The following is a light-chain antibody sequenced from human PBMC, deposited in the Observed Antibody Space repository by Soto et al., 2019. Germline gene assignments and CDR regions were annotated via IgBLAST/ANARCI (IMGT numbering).Light chain of an antibody. V-gene: IGKV3-11*01. CDR1: QSVTSY. J-gene: IGKJ1*01. CDR3: QQRSDWPWT. Sequence: EIVLTQSPATLSLSPGERATLSCRASQSVTSYLAWYQQKPGQAPRLLIYDASNRATGIPARFSGSGSGTAFTLTIRGLEPEDFAVYYCQQRSDWPWTFGQGTKVDIK. CDR2: DAS.